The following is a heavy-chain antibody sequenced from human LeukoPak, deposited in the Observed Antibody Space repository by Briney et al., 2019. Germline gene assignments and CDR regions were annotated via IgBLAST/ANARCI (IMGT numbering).Heavy chain of an antibody. J-gene: IGHJ4*02. CDR3: ARGPLYSSGWHDIDY. Sequence: GGSLRLSCAASGFTVSSNYMSWVRQAPGKGLEWVSVLYSGGSTYYADSVKGRFTISRDNSKNTLYLQMNSLRAEDTAVYYCARGPLYSSGWHDIDYWGQGTLVTVSS. V-gene: IGHV3-53*05. D-gene: IGHD6-19*01. CDR1: GFTVSSNY. CDR2: LYSGGST.